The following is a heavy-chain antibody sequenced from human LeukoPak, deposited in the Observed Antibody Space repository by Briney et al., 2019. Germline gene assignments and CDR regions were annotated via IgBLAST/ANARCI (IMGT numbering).Heavy chain of an antibody. CDR3: ARRAGAYSHPYDY. CDR1: GFTFSSYG. Sequence: PGGSLRLSCAASGFTFSSYGMSWVRQAPGKGLEWVSALSGGGDSTYYADSVKGRFTISRDNSKNTLYLQMNSLRAEDTAVYYCARRAGAYSHPYDYWGQGTLVTVSS. CDR2: LSGGGDST. D-gene: IGHD4/OR15-4a*01. V-gene: IGHV3-23*01. J-gene: IGHJ4*02.